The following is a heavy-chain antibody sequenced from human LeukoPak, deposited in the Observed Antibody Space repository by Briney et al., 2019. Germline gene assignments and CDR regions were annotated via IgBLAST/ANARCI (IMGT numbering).Heavy chain of an antibody. D-gene: IGHD3-10*01. V-gene: IGHV1-69-2*01. Sequence: GATVKISCKVSGYTFTYYYMHWVQQAPGKGLGWMGLVDPEDGETIYAEKFQGRVTITADTSTDTAYMELSNLRSEDTAVYYCAISMVRGVIHPNWGQGTLVTVSS. CDR1: GYTFTYYY. CDR2: VDPEDGET. CDR3: AISMVRGVIHPN. J-gene: IGHJ4*02.